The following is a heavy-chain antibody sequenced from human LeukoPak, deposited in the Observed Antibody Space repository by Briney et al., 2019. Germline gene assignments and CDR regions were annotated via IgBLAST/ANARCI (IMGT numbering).Heavy chain of an antibody. Sequence: SVKVSCKASGGTFSSYAITWVRQAPGQGLGWRGRIIPIFGTANYAQKFQGRVTITTDESTSTAYMALSSLGSEDTAVYYCARVRRGYCSSTSCYLTIMDVWGKGTTVTVSS. J-gene: IGHJ6*03. V-gene: IGHV1-69*05. CDR1: GGTFSSYA. CDR3: ARVRRGYCSSTSCYLTIMDV. CDR2: IIPIFGTA. D-gene: IGHD2-2*01.